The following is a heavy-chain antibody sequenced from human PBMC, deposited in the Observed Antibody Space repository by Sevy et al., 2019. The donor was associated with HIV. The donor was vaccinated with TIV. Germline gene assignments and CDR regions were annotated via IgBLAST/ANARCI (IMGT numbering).Heavy chain of an antibody. CDR2: IWFDGSNS. CDR1: GFSFSSYG. CDR3: ARDHEFYDYGDYGPTFFPDY. Sequence: GGSLRLSCAASGFSFSSYGMHWVCQAPGKGLEWVALIWFDGSNSYYADSVKGRFTISRDTSKNTVYLQMNSLRAEDTAVYYCARDHEFYDYGDYGPTFFPDYWGQGNLVTVSS. V-gene: IGHV3-33*01. J-gene: IGHJ4*02. D-gene: IGHD4-17*01.